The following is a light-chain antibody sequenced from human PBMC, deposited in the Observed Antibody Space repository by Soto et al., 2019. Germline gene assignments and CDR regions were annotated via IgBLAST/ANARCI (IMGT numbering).Light chain of an antibody. J-gene: IGKJ1*01. V-gene: IGKV3-20*01. CDR1: QSVSSNY. CDR3: QQYGSSPWT. CDR2: GAS. Sequence: PGERATLSCRASQSVSSNYLAWYQHKPGQAPSLLIYGASSRATGIPDRFSGSGSGTDFTLTINRLGPEDFAVYYCQQYGSSPWTFGQGTKVEVK.